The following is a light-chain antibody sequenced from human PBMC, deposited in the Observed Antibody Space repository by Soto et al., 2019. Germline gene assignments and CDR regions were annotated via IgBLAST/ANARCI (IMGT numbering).Light chain of an antibody. V-gene: IGKV3-20*01. Sequence: EMGLTDSRGTSPLSPAERTTLSCRASQSVSSSYLAWYQQKPGQAPRLLIYGASSRATGIPDRFSGSGSGTDFTLTISRLEPEDFAVYYCKQYGSSPLTFGQGTKVDIK. CDR2: GAS. CDR3: KQYGSSPLT. CDR1: QSVSSSY. J-gene: IGKJ1*01.